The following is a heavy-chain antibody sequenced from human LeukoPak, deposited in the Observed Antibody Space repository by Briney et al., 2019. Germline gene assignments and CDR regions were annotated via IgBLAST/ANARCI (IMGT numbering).Heavy chain of an antibody. CDR1: GFTFSSYA. V-gene: IGHV3-7*01. Sequence: GGSLRLSCAASGFTFSSYAMSWVRQAPGKGLEWVANIKQDGSEKYYVDSVKGRFTISRDNAKNSLYLQMNSLRAEDTAVYYCARALADYYDSSGYYYGSFDYWGQGTLVTVSS. CDR2: IKQDGSEK. J-gene: IGHJ4*02. CDR3: ARALADYYDSSGYYYGSFDY. D-gene: IGHD3-22*01.